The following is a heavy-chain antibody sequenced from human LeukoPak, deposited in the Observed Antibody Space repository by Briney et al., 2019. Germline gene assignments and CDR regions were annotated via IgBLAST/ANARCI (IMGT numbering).Heavy chain of an antibody. V-gene: IGHV3-11*01. CDR2: ISSSGSSI. CDR3: ARVRIAGDYFHY. J-gene: IGHJ4*02. Sequence: GESLRLSCAASGFTFSDYYMSWIRQAPGKGLEWVSYISSSGSSIYYADSVKGRFTISRDNAKNSLYLQMNSLRAEDTAVYYCARVRIAGDYFHYRGRGRLLAVSS. CDR1: GFTFSDYY. D-gene: IGHD1-14*01.